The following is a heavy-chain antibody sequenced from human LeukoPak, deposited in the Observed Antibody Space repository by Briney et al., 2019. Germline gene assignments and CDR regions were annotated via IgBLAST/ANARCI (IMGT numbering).Heavy chain of an antibody. CDR1: GGSISTNTHY. J-gene: IGHJ4*02. CDR3: ARVTYNGYQHFDY. V-gene: IGHV4-39*07. D-gene: IGHD3-10*01. Sequence: SETLSLTCIVSGGSISTNTHYWGWIRLPPGKGLEWIGEIHHRGTTYYNPSLRSRVTISVDTSKNQFSLRLTSVTAADTAVYYCARVTYNGYQHFDYWGQGTLLTVSS. CDR2: IHHRGTT.